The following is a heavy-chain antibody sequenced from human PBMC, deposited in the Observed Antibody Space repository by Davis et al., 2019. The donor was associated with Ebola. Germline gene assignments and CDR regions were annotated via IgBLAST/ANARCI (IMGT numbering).Heavy chain of an antibody. Sequence: GESLKISCAASVFTFCSYGIHWVRQAPGKGLGWVSFIRYDGSREYYADSVKGRFTVSRDNSKNTLYLQISSLRAEDTAVYYCARDLPGGDWYFDLWSRGTLVTVSS. CDR1: VFTFCSYG. J-gene: IGHJ2*01. CDR2: IRYDGSRE. V-gene: IGHV3-30*02. D-gene: IGHD1-14*01. CDR3: ARDLPGGDWYFDL.